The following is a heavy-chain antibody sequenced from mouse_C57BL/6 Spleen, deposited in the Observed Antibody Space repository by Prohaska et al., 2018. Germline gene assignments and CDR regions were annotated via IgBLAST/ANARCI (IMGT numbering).Heavy chain of an antibody. Sequence: QVQLQQSGPELVKPGASVKISCKASGYTFTDYYINWVKQRPGQGLEWIGWIFPGSGSTYYNEKFKGKATLTVDKSSSTVYMLLSSLTSEDFAVYFCARGMITTVVDPFDYWGQGTLVTVSA. J-gene: IGHJ3*01. CDR1: GYTFTDYY. V-gene: IGHV1-75*01. D-gene: IGHD1-1*01. CDR2: IFPGSGST. CDR3: ARGMITTVVDPFDY.